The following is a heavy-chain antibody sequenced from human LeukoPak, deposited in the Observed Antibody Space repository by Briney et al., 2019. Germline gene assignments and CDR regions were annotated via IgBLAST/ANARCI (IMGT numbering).Heavy chain of an antibody. CDR3: ARQNDFRLDY. V-gene: IGHV5-51*01. CDR1: GYTFSSYW. J-gene: IGHJ4*02. Sequence: GESLRISCKGSGYTFSSYWTGWVRQMPGKGLEWMGIIYPGDSDTRYSPSLQGQVTISVDTSIGTAYLQWSSLKASDTAIYYCARQNDFRLDYWGQGTLVTVSS. CDR2: IYPGDSDT. D-gene: IGHD3-3*01.